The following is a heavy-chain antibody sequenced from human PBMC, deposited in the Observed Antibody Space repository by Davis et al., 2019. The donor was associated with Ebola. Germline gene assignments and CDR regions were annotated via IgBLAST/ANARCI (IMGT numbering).Heavy chain of an antibody. Sequence: PGGSLRLSCAASGFTFSSYAMSWVRQAPGKGLEWVSAISGSGGSTYYADSVKGRFTISRDNSKNTLYLQMNSLRAEDTAVYYCAKEITMIANYYYGMDVWGQGTTVTVSS. CDR1: GFTFSSYA. D-gene: IGHD3-22*01. CDR3: AKEITMIANYYYGMDV. V-gene: IGHV3-23*01. J-gene: IGHJ6*02. CDR2: ISGSGGST.